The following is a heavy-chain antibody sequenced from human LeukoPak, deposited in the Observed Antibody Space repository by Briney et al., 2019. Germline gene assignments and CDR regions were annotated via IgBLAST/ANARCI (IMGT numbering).Heavy chain of an antibody. J-gene: IGHJ4*02. CDR1: GFTFSSYA. CDR2: ISGSDNNT. Sequence: GGSLRLSCAASGFTFSSYAMSWVRQAPGKGLEWVSGISGSDNNTYYPDSVKGRFTISRDNSKNTLYLQMNSLRAEDTAVYYCAKDKTSSIFGVAPDYWGQGTLVTVSS. D-gene: IGHD3-3*01. V-gene: IGHV3-23*01. CDR3: AKDKTSSIFGVAPDY.